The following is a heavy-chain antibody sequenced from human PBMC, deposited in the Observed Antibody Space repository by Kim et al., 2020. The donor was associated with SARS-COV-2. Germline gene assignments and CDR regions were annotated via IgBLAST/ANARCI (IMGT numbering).Heavy chain of an antibody. CDR2: TI. V-gene: IGHV3-15*01. J-gene: IGHJ4*02. D-gene: IGHD1-1*01. Sequence: TIDYAAPVKSRFSISRDDSKNTLYLQMNSLKTEDTAVYYCTTEDGTFDNWGQGTLVTVSS. CDR3: TTEDGTFDN.